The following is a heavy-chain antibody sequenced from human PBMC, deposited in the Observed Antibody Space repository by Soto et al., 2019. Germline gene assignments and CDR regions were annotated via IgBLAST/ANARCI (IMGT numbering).Heavy chain of an antibody. CDR2: ISSSSSYI. V-gene: IGHV3-21*01. J-gene: IGHJ6*02. CDR1: GFTFGSDS. CDR3: ARDRRCSGGSCYSGLSGQYYYYGMDV. D-gene: IGHD2-15*01. Sequence: GGSPRLSCAASGFTFGSDSMNWFRQAPGKGLEWVSSISSSSSYIYYADSVKGRFTISRDNAKNSLYLQMNSLRAEDTAVYYCARDRRCSGGSCYSGLSGQYYYYGMDVWGQGTTVTVSS.